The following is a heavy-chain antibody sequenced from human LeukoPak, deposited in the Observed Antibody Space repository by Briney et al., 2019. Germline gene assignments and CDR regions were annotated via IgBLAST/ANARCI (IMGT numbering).Heavy chain of an antibody. CDR1: GNYW. V-gene: IGHV3-74*01. D-gene: IGHD2/OR15-2a*01. J-gene: IGHJ4*02. CDR2: INSDGSWT. CDR3: VSFYEAY. Sequence: GGSLRLSCAASGNYWMHWVRQAPGKGLVWVSHINSDGSWTSYADSVKGRFTISKDNAKNTVYLQMNNLRAEDTAVYYCVSFYEAYWGRGTLVTVSS.